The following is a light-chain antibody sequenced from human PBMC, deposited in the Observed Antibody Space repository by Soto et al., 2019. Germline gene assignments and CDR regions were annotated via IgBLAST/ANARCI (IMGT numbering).Light chain of an antibody. CDR1: RSVSNY. J-gene: IGKJ5*01. Sequence: IVLTQSPATLSLSPGERATLSCRASRSVSNYLAWYQQKPGQAPRLLIFDASNRATGIPARFSGSGSATDFTLTISSLEPEDFAVYYCQHRSIWPVSFGQGTRLEIK. CDR3: QHRSIWPVS. V-gene: IGKV3-11*01. CDR2: DAS.